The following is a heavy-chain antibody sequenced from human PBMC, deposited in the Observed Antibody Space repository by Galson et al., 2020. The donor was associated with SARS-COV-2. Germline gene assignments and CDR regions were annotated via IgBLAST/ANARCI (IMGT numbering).Heavy chain of an antibody. CDR1: GFPFSTYS. CDR2: ISTSSSYT. Sequence: GESLKISCAASGFPFSTYSMNWVRLAPGKGLEWVSSISTSSSYTYYVDSVKGRFSISRDNPSNSLYLQMNSRRAEDTAGYYCARDEGIRGTIDGRLYYGMDLLGPGTTVTVSS. J-gene: IGHJ6*02. CDR3: ARDEGIRGTIDGRLYYGMDL. V-gene: IGHV3-21*01. D-gene: IGHD1-1*01.